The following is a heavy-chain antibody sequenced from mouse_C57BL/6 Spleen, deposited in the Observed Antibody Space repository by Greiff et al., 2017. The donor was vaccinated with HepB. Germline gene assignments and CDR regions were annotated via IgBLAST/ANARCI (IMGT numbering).Heavy chain of an antibody. CDR2: IDPSDSET. J-gene: IGHJ4*01. CDR1: GYTFTSYW. Sequence: QVQLKQPGAELVKPGASVKLSCKASGYTFTSYWMHWVKQRPIQGLEWIGNIDPSDSETHYNQKFKDKATLTVDKSSSTAYMQLSSLTSEDSSVYYCARLHYRAMDYWGQGTSVTVSS. CDR3: ARLHYRAMDY. D-gene: IGHD1-2*01. V-gene: IGHV1-52*01.